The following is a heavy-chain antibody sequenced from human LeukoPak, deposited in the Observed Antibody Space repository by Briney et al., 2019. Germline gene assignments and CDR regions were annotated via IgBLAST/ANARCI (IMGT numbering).Heavy chain of an antibody. V-gene: IGHV1-69*04. D-gene: IGHD5-12*01. CDR2: IIPILGIA. J-gene: IGHJ6*02. Sequence: RASVKVSCKASGGTFSSYAISWVRQAPGQGLEWMGRIIPILGIANYAQKFQGRVTITADKSTSTAYMELSSLRSEDTAVYYCARVGNERGYSGYEYGYYYYGMDVWGQGTTVTVSS. CDR3: ARVGNERGYSGYEYGYYYYGMDV. CDR1: GGTFSSYA.